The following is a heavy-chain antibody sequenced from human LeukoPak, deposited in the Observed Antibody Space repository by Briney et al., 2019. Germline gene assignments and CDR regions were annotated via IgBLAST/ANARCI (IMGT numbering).Heavy chain of an antibody. D-gene: IGHD5-24*01. Sequence: GESLKISCKGSGYSFTNYWIAWVRQMPGKGLEWMGGIYPGDSDTRYSPSFEGQVTISADNPFTTAYLQWSGLKASDTALYYCARRADGYRKRFDYWGQGTLVTVSS. CDR3: ARRADGYRKRFDY. J-gene: IGHJ4*02. CDR2: IYPGDSDT. CDR1: GYSFTNYW. V-gene: IGHV5-51*01.